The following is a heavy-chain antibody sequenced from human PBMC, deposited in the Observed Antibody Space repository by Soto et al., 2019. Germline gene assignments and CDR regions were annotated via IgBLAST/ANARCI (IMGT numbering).Heavy chain of an antibody. CDR2: INAGNGNT. CDR3: ARAHIVVVTALNYGMDV. J-gene: IGHJ6*02. CDR1: GYTFTSYA. V-gene: IGHV1-3*01. Sequence: ASVKVSSKASGYTFTSYAMHWVRQAPGQRLEWMGWINAGNGNTKYSQKFQGRVTITRDTSASTAYMELSSLRSEDTAVYYCARAHIVVVTALNYGMDVWGQGTTVTVSS. D-gene: IGHD2-21*02.